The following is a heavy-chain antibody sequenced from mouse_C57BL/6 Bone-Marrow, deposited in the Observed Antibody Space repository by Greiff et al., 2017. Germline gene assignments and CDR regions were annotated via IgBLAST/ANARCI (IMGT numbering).Heavy chain of an antibody. V-gene: IGHV5-12*01. CDR2: ISNGGGST. CDR3: ARAFHYYGSSGFAY. Sequence: EVQLVESGGGLVQPGGSLKLSCAASGFTFSDYYMYWVRQTPEKRLEWVAYISNGGGSTYYPDTVQGRFTISRDNAKNTLYLQMSRLKSEDTAMYYCARAFHYYGSSGFAYWGQGTLVTVSA. D-gene: IGHD1-1*01. J-gene: IGHJ3*01. CDR1: GFTFSDYY.